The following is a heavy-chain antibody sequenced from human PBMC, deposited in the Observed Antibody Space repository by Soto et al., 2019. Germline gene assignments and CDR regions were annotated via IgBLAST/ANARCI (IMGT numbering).Heavy chain of an antibody. CDR1: GGSIISSSYY. J-gene: IGHJ4*02. CDR3: ARLGGSGSYPLY. Sequence: PSETLSLTCTVSGGSIISSSYYWGWIRQPPGKGLEWIGSIYYSGSTYYNPSLKSRVTISVDTSKNQFSLKLSSVTAADTAVYYCARLGGSGSYPLYWGQGTLVTVSS. V-gene: IGHV4-39*01. D-gene: IGHD3-10*01. CDR2: IYYSGST.